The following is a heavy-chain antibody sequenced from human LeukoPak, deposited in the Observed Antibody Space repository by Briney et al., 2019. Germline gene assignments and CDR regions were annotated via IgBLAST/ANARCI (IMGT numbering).Heavy chain of an antibody. CDR2: IYYSGST. Sequence: SETLSLTCTVSGGSISSYYWSWIRQPPGKGLEWIGSIYYSGSTYYNPSLKSRVTISVDTSKNQFSLKLSSVTAADTAVYYCASPSVPAAIYYYYMDVWGKGTTVTVSS. D-gene: IGHD2-2*01. V-gene: IGHV4-59*05. CDR3: ASPSVPAAIYYYYMDV. J-gene: IGHJ6*03. CDR1: GGSISSYY.